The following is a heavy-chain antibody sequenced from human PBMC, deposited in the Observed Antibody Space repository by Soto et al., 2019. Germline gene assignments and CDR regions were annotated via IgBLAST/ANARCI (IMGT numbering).Heavy chain of an antibody. CDR1: GFTFSSYA. Sequence: QVQLGESGGGVVQPGRSLRLSCAASGFTFSSYAMHWVRQAPGKGLDWMAVISYDGSNKYYADSVKGRFTISVKGRFTISRDNSKNTLYLQMNSLRAEDTAVYYCARAPSTVTTPYYFDYWGQGTLVTVSS. D-gene: IGHD4-17*01. J-gene: IGHJ4*02. CDR2: ISYDGSNK. CDR3: ARAPSTVTTPYYFDY. V-gene: IGHV3-30-3*01.